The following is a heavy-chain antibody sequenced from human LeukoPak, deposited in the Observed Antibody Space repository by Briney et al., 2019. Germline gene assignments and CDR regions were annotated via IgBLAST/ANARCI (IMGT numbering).Heavy chain of an antibody. CDR1: GFTFSIYT. J-gene: IGHJ4*02. CDR3: VRLVHV. D-gene: IGHD2-8*02. Sequence: PGGSLRLSCEASGFTFSIYTMNWVRQAPGKGLEWVSLISAGSRHIYYADSVRGRFTISRDDAKNSLFLEMTGLTAKDSAVYYCVRLVHVWGQGALVTVSS. V-gene: IGHV3-21*01. CDR2: ISAGSRHI.